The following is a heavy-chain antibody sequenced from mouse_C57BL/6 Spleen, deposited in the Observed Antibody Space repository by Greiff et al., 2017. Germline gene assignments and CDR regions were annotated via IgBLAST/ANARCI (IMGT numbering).Heavy chain of an antibody. D-gene: IGHD1-1*01. V-gene: IGHV5-16*01. J-gene: IGHJ4*01. CDR2: INYDGSST. Sequence: DVKLQESEGGLVQPGRSMKLSCTASGFTFSDYYMAWVRQVPEKGLEWVANINYDGSSTYYLDSLKSRFIISRDNAKNILYLQMSSLKSEDTATYYCAREGGYYGSSSSPYAMDYWGQGTSVTVSS. CDR3: AREGGYYGSSSSPYAMDY. CDR1: GFTFSDYY.